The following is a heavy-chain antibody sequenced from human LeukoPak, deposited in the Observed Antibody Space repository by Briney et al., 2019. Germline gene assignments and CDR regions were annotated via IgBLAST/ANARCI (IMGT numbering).Heavy chain of an antibody. CDR3: ARKISGSYYEYLDY. J-gene: IGHJ4*02. D-gene: IGHD1-26*01. Sequence: GGSLRLSCAASGFTFDDYAMHWVRQAPGKGLEWVSGISWNSGSIGYADSVKGRFTISRDNAKSSLYLQMNSLRAEDTAVYYCARKISGSYYEYLDYWGQGTLVTVSS. V-gene: IGHV3-9*01. CDR1: GFTFDDYA. CDR2: ISWNSGSI.